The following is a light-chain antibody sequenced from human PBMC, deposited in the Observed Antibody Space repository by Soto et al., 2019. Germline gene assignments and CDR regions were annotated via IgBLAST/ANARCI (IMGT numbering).Light chain of an antibody. CDR2: GAS. CDR3: QQYSSTFWT. V-gene: IGKV3-20*01. Sequence: EIVLTQSPGTLSLSPGERTTLSCRASQSISSSYLAWYQQKPGQAPRLLVYGASSRATGIPVRFSGSGSGTDFTLTISRLEPEDFALYYCQQYSSTFWTLGQGTKVDIK. CDR1: QSISSSY. J-gene: IGKJ1*01.